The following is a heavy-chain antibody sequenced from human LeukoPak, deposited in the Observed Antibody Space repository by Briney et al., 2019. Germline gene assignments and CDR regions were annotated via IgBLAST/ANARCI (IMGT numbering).Heavy chain of an antibody. CDR2: IYYSGCT. Sequence: SETLALTGTVSSGSISRHDWSWIRKPPGKGLEWIGYIYYSGCTNYNPSLQSRVTISVDTSKNQFSLKLSSVTAADTAVYYCASESRYYYDSSGYFSLFFIPYRDVWGKGTTVTVPS. V-gene: IGHV4-59*11. CDR3: ASESRYYYDSSGYFSLFFIPYRDV. D-gene: IGHD3-22*01. CDR1: SGSISRHD. J-gene: IGHJ6*03.